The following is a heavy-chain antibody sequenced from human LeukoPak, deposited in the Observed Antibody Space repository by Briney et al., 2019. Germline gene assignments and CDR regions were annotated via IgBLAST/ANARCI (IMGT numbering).Heavy chain of an antibody. J-gene: IGHJ4*02. D-gene: IGHD3-10*01. CDR2: ISAYNVNT. Sequence: ASVKVSCKASGYTFTSYGISWVRQATGQGIEWMGWISAYNVNTNYAQKLQGRVTMTTDTSTSTAYLELRSLRSDDTAVYYCARVRPWAFSSGSYHYFDYWGQGTLVTVSS. V-gene: IGHV1-18*01. CDR3: ARVRPWAFSSGSYHYFDY. CDR1: GYTFTSYG.